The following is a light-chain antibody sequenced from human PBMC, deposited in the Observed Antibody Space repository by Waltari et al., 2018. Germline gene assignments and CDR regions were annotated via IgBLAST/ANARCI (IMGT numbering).Light chain of an antibody. V-gene: IGLV1-47*01. CDR1: SSNIGSHY. CDR3: AAWDDSLSGVV. CDR2: RNN. Sequence: QSVLTQPPSASGTPGQRVTLSCSGSSSNIGSHYVYWYEQLPGTAPRLLIYRNNQRPSGVPDRFSGSKSGTSASLAISGLRSEDEADYYCAAWDDSLSGVVFGGGTKVTVL. J-gene: IGLJ2*01.